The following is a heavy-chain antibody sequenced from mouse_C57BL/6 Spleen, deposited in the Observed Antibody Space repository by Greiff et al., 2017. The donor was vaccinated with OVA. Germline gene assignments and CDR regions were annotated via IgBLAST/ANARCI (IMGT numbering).Heavy chain of an antibody. D-gene: IGHD2-4*01. CDR1: GFTFSSYG. J-gene: IGHJ4*01. CDR3: ASHYDYDVDYAMDY. V-gene: IGHV5-6*01. Sequence: EVMLVESGGDLVKPGGSLKLSCAASGFTFSSYGMSWVRQTPDKRLEWVATISSGGSYTYYPDSVKGRFTISRDNAKNTLYLQMSSLKSEDTAMYYCASHYDYDVDYAMDYWGQGTSVTVSS. CDR2: ISSGGSYT.